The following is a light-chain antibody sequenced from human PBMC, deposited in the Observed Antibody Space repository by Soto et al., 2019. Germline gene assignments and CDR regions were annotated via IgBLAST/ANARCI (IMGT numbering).Light chain of an antibody. Sequence: EIVLAQTPLSSPVTLGQPASISCRSSQSLVHSDGDTYLSWLHQRPGQPPGLLIYKVSNRFSGVPDRFSGSGAGTEFTLKISRVEAEDVGVYYCVQNTDFPLTFGPGTKVDIK. CDR1: QSLVHSDGDTY. J-gene: IGKJ3*01. CDR2: KVS. V-gene: IGKV2-24*01. CDR3: VQNTDFPLT.